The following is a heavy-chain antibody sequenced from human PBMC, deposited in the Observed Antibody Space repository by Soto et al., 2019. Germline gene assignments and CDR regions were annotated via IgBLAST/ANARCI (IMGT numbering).Heavy chain of an antibody. CDR2: ISGSGGST. D-gene: IGHD4-17*01. V-gene: IGHV3-23*01. CDR3: ARDTTVTSPRASFYFYYGMDV. Sequence: GGSLRLSCAASGFTFSSYAMSWVRQAPGKGLEWVSAISGSGGSTYYADSVKGRFTISRDNAKNSLYLQMNSLRAEDTAVHYCARDTTVTSPRASFYFYYGMDVWGQGTTVTVSS. CDR1: GFTFSSYA. J-gene: IGHJ6*02.